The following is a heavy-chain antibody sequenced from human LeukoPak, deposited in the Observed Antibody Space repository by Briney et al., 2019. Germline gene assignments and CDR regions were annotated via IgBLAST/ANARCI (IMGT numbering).Heavy chain of an antibody. J-gene: IGHJ4*02. V-gene: IGHV3-20*04. CDR2: INWNGGST. Sequence: GGSLRLSCAASGFTVDDYDMNWVRHAPGKGLEWVSGINWNGGSTGYADSVKGRFTISRDNAKNSLYLRMNSLRAEDTALYYCARDLPQIEYWGQGTLVTVSS. CDR1: GFTVDDYD. D-gene: IGHD3-22*01. CDR3: ARDLPQIEY.